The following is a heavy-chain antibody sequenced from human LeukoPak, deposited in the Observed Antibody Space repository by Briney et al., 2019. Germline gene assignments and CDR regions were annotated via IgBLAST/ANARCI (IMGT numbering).Heavy chain of an antibody. J-gene: IGHJ4*02. CDR2: ISTFNGNT. D-gene: IGHD3-22*01. CDR3: AREADSSGYYYPGY. CDR1: GYTFTSYS. Sequence: ASLKVSCKASGYTFTSYSITWVRQAPGQGLEWMAWISTFNGNTKYAQKFQGRVTMTTDTSTSTAYMELSSLRSEDTAVYYCAREADSSGYYYPGYWGQGTLVTVSS. V-gene: IGHV1-18*01.